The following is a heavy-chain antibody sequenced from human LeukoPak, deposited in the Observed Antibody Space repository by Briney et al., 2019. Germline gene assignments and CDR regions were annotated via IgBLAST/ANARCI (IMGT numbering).Heavy chain of an antibody. D-gene: IGHD2-2*01. CDR2: IIPIFGTA. Sequence: AASVKVSCKASGGTSSSYAISWVRQAPGQGLEWMGGIIPIFGTANYAQKFQGRVTITTDESTSTAYMELSSLRSEDTAVYYCARGLNCSSTSCYLPFNHWGQGTLVTVSS. CDR1: GGTSSSYA. J-gene: IGHJ4*02. V-gene: IGHV1-69*05. CDR3: ARGLNCSSTSCYLPFNH.